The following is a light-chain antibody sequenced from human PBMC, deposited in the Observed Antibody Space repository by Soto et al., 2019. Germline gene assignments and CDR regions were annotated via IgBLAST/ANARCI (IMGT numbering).Light chain of an antibody. Sequence: EIVLTQSPATLSLSPGERATLSCRASQSVSSNYLAWYQQKSGQSPRLLIYGASTRATAISDRFSGSGSGTDFTLTISSLEPEDFAVYYCQQRSNWPPFTFGGGTKVDIK. V-gene: IGKV3D-20*02. CDR1: QSVSSNY. CDR3: QQRSNWPPFT. J-gene: IGKJ4*01. CDR2: GAS.